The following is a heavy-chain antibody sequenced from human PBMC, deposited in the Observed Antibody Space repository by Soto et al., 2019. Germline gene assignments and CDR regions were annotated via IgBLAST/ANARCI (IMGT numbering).Heavy chain of an antibody. CDR1: GFTFSSCA. D-gene: IGHD3-9*01. CDR2: ISGGGGST. CDR3: AKLINYDIVIKGNRGGFDY. Sequence: EVQLLESGGGLVQPGGSLRLSCAASGFTFSSCAMSWVRQAPGKGLEWVSAISGGGGSTYYAASVMGRFTISRDNSKYTLYLQMNSLRAEDTAVYYCAKLINYDIVIKGNRGGFDYWGQGTLVTVSS. J-gene: IGHJ4*02. V-gene: IGHV3-23*01.